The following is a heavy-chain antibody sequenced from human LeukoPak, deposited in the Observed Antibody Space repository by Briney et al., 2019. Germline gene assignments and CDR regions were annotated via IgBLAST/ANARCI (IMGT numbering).Heavy chain of an antibody. Sequence: ASVEVSCKASGYTFTSYAMHWVRQAPGQRLERMGWINAGNGNTKYSQKFQGRVTITRDTSASTAYMELSSLRSEDTAVYYCARVYSSSWYGYFDYWGQGTLVTVSS. J-gene: IGHJ4*02. CDR2: INAGNGNT. CDR1: GYTFTSYA. CDR3: ARVYSSSWYGYFDY. V-gene: IGHV1-3*01. D-gene: IGHD6-13*01.